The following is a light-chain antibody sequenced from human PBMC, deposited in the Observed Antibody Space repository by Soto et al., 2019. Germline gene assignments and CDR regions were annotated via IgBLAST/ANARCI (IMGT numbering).Light chain of an antibody. CDR2: GAS. CDR3: QQYGSSPLT. V-gene: IGKV3-20*01. J-gene: IGKJ4*01. Sequence: EIVMTQSPATLSVSPGDRATLSCRASQSVGNDLAWYQQKPGQTPSLLIYGASSRATAIPDRFSGSGSGTDFTLTISRLEPEDFAVYYCQQYGSSPLTFGGGTKVDIK. CDR1: QSVGND.